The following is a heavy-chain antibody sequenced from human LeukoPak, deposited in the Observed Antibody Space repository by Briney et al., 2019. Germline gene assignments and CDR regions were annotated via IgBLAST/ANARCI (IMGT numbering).Heavy chain of an antibody. CDR2: INPNSGGT. Sequence: ASVKVSCKASGYTFTGYYMHWVRQAPGQGLEWMGWINPNSGGTNYAQKFQGRVTMTRDTSISTAYMELSRLRSEDTAVYYCARERSTSDYDFWSGLSDYWGQGTLVTVSS. D-gene: IGHD3-3*01. CDR1: GYTFTGYY. CDR3: ARERSTSDYDFWSGLSDY. V-gene: IGHV1-2*02. J-gene: IGHJ4*02.